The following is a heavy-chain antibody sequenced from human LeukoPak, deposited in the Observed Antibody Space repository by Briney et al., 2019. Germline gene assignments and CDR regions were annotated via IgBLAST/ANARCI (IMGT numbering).Heavy chain of an antibody. J-gene: IGHJ4*02. D-gene: IGHD3-10*01. CDR3: ARGSFSVSTYYYGSGSYY. V-gene: IGHV1-8*03. CDR1: GYTFTSYD. Sequence: ASVKVSCKASGYTFTSYDINWVRQATGQGLEWMGWMNPNSGNTGYAQKFQGRVTITRNTSISTAYMELSSLRSEDTAVYYCARGSFSVSTYYYGSGSYYWGQGTLVTVSS. CDR2: MNPNSGNT.